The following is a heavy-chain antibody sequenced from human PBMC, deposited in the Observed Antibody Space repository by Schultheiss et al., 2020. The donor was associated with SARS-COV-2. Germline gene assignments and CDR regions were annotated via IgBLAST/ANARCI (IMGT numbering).Heavy chain of an antibody. Sequence: SETLSLTCAVYGGSFSGYYWSWIRQPPGKGLEWIGEINHSGSTNYNPSLKSRVTISVDTSKNQFSLKLSSVTAADTAMYYCASGRGKIQLWYAPGNYWGQGTLVTVSS. CDR1: GGSFSGYY. V-gene: IGHV4-34*01. CDR2: INHSGST. J-gene: IGHJ4*02. D-gene: IGHD5-18*01. CDR3: ASGRGKIQLWYAPGNY.